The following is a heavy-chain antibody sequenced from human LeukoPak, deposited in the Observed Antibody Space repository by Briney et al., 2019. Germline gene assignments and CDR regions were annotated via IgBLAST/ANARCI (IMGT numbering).Heavy chain of an antibody. Sequence: SETLSLTCTVSGGSISSYYWSWIRQPPGKGLEWIGYIYFSGNTFHNPSLNSRVSLSVDTSRNQFSLKLTSVTAADTAVYYCARGGLDGDYDYFDYWGQGTLVTVSS. CDR2: IYFSGNT. CDR3: ARGGLDGDYDYFDY. CDR1: GGSISSYY. J-gene: IGHJ4*02. D-gene: IGHD4-17*01. V-gene: IGHV4-59*06.